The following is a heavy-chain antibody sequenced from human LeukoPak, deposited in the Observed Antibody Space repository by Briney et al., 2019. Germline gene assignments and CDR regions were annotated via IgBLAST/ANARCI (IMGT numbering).Heavy chain of an antibody. J-gene: IGHJ4*02. V-gene: IGHV3-23*01. CDR3: ASRPVSDIGPLDY. CDR2: ISASGSKT. CDR1: GSTVSRYA. Sequence: GRSLTLSCAASGSTVSRYAMSWVRQAAGNGLEYLSGISASGSKTQYADSVKGRFTISRDNSKNTLSLQMNSLMADDTAVYYCASRPVSDIGPLDYWGQGTLVIVSS. D-gene: IGHD2-15*01.